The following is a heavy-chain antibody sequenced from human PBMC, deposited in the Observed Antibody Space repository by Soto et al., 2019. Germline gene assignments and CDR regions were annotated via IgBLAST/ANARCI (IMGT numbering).Heavy chain of an antibody. V-gene: IGHV3-48*03. J-gene: IGHJ4*02. CDR1: GFTLSTYE. Sequence: GGSLRLSCAASGFTLSTYEMMWVRQAPGKGLEWVSYISKSGTTTYYADSVRGRFTISRDNAKDSLDLQMNSPRAEDTAVYYCVTSLSGYYYNYWGQGTLVTVS. CDR3: VTSLSGYYYNY. CDR2: ISKSGTTT. D-gene: IGHD3-22*01.